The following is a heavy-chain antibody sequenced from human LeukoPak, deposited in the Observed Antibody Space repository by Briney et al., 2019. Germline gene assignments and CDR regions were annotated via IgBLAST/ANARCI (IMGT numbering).Heavy chain of an antibody. CDR1: GFTFSSYA. Sequence: GGCLRLSCAASGFTFSSYAMHWVRQAPGKGLEWVAVISYDGSNKYYADSVKGRFTISRDNSKNTLYLQMNSLRAEDTAVYYCARDPSHYYDSSGYWFDPWGQGTLVTVSS. CDR3: ARDPSHYYDSSGYWFDP. V-gene: IGHV3-30-3*01. CDR2: ISYDGSNK. J-gene: IGHJ5*02. D-gene: IGHD3-22*01.